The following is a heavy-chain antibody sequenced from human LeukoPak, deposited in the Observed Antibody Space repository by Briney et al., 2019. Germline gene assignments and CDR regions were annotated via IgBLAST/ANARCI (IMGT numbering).Heavy chain of an antibody. D-gene: IGHD6-13*01. CDR3: ARSRIAAAGAYYFDY. V-gene: IGHV4-4*07. Sequence: SETLSLTCTVSGVSISSYYWSWIRQPAGKGLEWIGRIYTSGSTNYNPSLKSRVTISVDTSKNQFSLKLSSVTAADTAVYYCARSRIAAAGAYYFDYWGQGTLVTVSS. J-gene: IGHJ4*02. CDR2: IYTSGST. CDR1: GVSISSYY.